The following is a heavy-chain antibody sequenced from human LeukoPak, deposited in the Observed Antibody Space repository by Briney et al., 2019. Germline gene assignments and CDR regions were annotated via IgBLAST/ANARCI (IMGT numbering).Heavy chain of an antibody. CDR3: ARPNSLRGSYPLAFDI. V-gene: IGHV4-34*01. J-gene: IGHJ3*02. Sequence: SETLSLTCAVYGGSFSGYYWSWIRQPPGKGLEWIGEINHSGSTNYNPSLKSRVTISVDTSKNQFSLKLSSVTAADTAVYYCARPNSLRGSYPLAFDIWGQGAMVTVSS. D-gene: IGHD3-16*01. CDR1: GGSFSGYY. CDR2: INHSGST.